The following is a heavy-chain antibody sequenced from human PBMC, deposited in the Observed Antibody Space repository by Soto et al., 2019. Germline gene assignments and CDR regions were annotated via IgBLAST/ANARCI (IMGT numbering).Heavy chain of an antibody. CDR3: AKVGPCISTSCYALDY. D-gene: IGHD2-2*01. CDR2: ISWNSGSI. V-gene: IGHV3-9*01. Sequence: EVQLVESGGGLVQPGRSLRLSCAASGFTFDDYAMHWVRQAPGKGLEWVSGISWNSGSIGYADSVKGRFTISRDNAKNSLYLQMNSLRAEDTALYYCAKVGPCISTSCYALDYWGQGTLVTVSS. J-gene: IGHJ4*02. CDR1: GFTFDDYA.